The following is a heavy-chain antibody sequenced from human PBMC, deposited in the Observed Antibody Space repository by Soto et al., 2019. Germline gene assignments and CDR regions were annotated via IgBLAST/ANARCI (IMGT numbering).Heavy chain of an antibody. D-gene: IGHD3-10*01. CDR2: IRQDGGAQ. V-gene: IGHV3-7*03. CDR1: GFTFTTYW. Sequence: PGGSLRLSCVASGFTFTTYWMSWVRQAPGKGLEWVANIRQDGGAQYYVDSVKGRFTISRDNAKNSVYLQMDSLRVEDTAVYYCVRGGHGSGSYQGSSWGQGILVTVSS. J-gene: IGHJ5*02. CDR3: VRGGHGSGSYQGSS.